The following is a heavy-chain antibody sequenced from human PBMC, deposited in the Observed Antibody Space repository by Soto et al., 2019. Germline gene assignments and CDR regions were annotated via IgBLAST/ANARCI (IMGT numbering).Heavy chain of an antibody. CDR1: GFTFSSYE. J-gene: IGHJ3*02. V-gene: IGHV3-48*03. D-gene: IGHD1-26*01. CDR3: ARAPIVGATLDAFDI. CDR2: ISSSGSTI. Sequence: GGSLRLSCAASGFTFSSYEMNWFRQAPWKGLEWVSYISSSGSTIYYADSVKGRFTISRDNAKNSLYLQMNSLRAEDTAVYYCARAPIVGATLDAFDIWGQGTMVTVSS.